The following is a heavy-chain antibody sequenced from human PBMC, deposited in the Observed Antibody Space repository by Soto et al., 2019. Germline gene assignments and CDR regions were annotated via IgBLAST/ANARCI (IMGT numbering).Heavy chain of an antibody. D-gene: IGHD6-19*01. V-gene: IGHV3-72*01. CDR3: AREVFFIGESIAVAGTGWFDP. CDR1: GFTFSDHY. CDR2: TRNKANSYTT. J-gene: IGHJ5*02. Sequence: GGSLRLSCAASGFTFSDHYMDWVRQAPGKGLEWVGRTRNKANSYTTEYAASVKGRFTIPRYDSKTSLYLQMNSLKTEDTAVYYCAREVFFIGESIAVAGTGWFDPWGQGTLVTVSS.